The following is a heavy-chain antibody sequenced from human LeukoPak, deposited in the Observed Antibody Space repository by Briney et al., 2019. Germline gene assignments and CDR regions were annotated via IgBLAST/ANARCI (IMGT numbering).Heavy chain of an antibody. Sequence: GASVKVSCKASGYTFTSYGISWVRQAPGQGLEWMGWISAYNGNTNYAQKLQGRVTTTTDTSTSTAYMELRSLRSDDTAVYYCARNNSHYYGSGSYQRYYYYGMDVWGQGTTVTVSS. V-gene: IGHV1-18*01. CDR2: ISAYNGNT. J-gene: IGHJ6*02. CDR3: ARNNSHYYGSGSYQRYYYYGMDV. CDR1: GYTFTSYG. D-gene: IGHD3-10*01.